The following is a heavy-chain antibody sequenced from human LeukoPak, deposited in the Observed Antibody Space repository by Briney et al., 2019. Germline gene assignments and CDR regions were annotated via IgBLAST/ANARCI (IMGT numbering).Heavy chain of an antibody. CDR2: ISGSGGST. D-gene: IGHD6-13*01. CDR3: AKAPNIASSMGY. CDR1: GFTFSSYA. V-gene: IGHV3-23*01. Sequence: GSLRLSCAASGFTFSSYAMSWVRQAPGKGLEWVSAISGSGGSTYYAGSVKGRFTISRDNSKNTLYLQMNSLRAEDTAVYYCAKAPNIASSMGYWGQGTLVTVSS. J-gene: IGHJ4*02.